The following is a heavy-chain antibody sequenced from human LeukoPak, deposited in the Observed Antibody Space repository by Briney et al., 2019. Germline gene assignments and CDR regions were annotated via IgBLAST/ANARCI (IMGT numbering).Heavy chain of an antibody. Sequence: VSVKVSCKTSGYTFTSYYMQWVRQAPGQGLEWMGIINLNGGSTKYAQKFQGRVTMTRDTSTSTVYIELSSLRSEDTAVYYCTRVYCSSSSCYNADYWGQGTLVTVSS. D-gene: IGHD2-2*02. CDR2: INLNGGST. CDR1: GYTFTSYY. V-gene: IGHV1-46*03. CDR3: TRVYCSSSSCYNADY. J-gene: IGHJ4*01.